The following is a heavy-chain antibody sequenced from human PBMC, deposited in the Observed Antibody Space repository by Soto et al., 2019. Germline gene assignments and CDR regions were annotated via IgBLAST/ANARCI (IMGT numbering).Heavy chain of an antibody. J-gene: IGHJ6*02. CDR1: GGSISSSSCY. D-gene: IGHD1-26*01. CDR2: IYYSGST. CDR3: ASVGATYYGMDV. Sequence: SETLSLTCTVSGGSISSSSCYWGWIRQPPGKGLEWIGSIYYSGSTYYNPSLKSRVTISVDTSKNQFSLKLSSVTAADTAVYYCASVGATYYGMDVWGQGTTVTVSS. V-gene: IGHV4-39*01.